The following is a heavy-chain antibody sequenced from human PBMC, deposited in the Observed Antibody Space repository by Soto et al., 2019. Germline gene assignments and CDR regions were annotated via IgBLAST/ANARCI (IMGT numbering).Heavy chain of an antibody. CDR3: ARDAAYSSGWYTSGYYGMDV. CDR2: IYYSGST. J-gene: IGHJ6*02. CDR1: GGSISSYY. D-gene: IGHD6-19*01. Sequence: ETLSLTCTVSGGSISSYYWSWIRQPPGKGLEWIGYIYYSGSTNYNPSLKSRVTISVDTSKNQFSLKLSSVTAADTAVYYCARDAAYSSGWYTSGYYGMDVWGQGTTVTVSS. V-gene: IGHV4-59*01.